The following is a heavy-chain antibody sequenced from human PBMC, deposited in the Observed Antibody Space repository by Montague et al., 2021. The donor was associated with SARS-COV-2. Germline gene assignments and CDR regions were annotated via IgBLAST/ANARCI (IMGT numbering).Heavy chain of an antibody. D-gene: IGHD4-17*01. CDR2: IYYSGST. Sequence: TLSLTCTVSGGSISSGGYYWSWIRQHPGKGLEWIGYIYYSGSTYYNPSLKSRVTISVDTSKNQFSLKLSSVTAADTAVYYCARDGRRTTVTPRGVITLHYWDSGGQGTLVPVPS. J-gene: IGHJ4*02. CDR3: ARDGRRTTVTPRGVITLHYWDS. CDR1: GGSISSGGYY. V-gene: IGHV4-31*03.